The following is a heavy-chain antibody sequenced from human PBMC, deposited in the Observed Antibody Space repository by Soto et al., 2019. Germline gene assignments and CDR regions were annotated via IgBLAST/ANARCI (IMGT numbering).Heavy chain of an antibody. V-gene: IGHV2-5*02. D-gene: IGHD6-19*01. J-gene: IGHJ4*02. CDR1: GFSLTSTAVG. Sequence: QITLKESGPTLVKPTQTLTPTCSFSGFSLTSTAVGVNWIRQPPGKALEWLALIYWDDDNHFSPSLKSRLSVTKDTSKNQVVLTMTNMDPVDTATYYCAHGSGWLSDYWGQGILVTVSS. CDR2: IYWDDDN. CDR3: AHGSGWLSDY.